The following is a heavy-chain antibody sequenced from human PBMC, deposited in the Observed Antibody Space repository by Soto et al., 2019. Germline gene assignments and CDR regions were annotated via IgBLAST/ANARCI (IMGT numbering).Heavy chain of an antibody. V-gene: IGHV4-34*01. CDR1: SGSFSGYY. CDR2: ISQSGNT. D-gene: IGHD6-6*01. J-gene: IGHJ4*02. Sequence: TLSLTCSIYSGSFSGYYWSWIRQPPGKGLEWIGEISQSGNTNYSPSLKSRVSISIDTSKKQFSLNLASVSAADTAVYYCARAPKVSGSSQTRPDFWGQGTLVTVSS. CDR3: ARAPKVSGSSQTRPDF.